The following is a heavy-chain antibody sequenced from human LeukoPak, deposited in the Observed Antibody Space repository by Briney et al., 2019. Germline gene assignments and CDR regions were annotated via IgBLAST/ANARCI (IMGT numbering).Heavy chain of an antibody. V-gene: IGHV4-59*01. Sequence: PSETLSLTCNVSGGSISSYYWNWIRQLPGKGLEWIGLIYYSGTTNYNPSLKSRVTISVDTSNNKFSLKLSSVTPADTAMYYCASHLWGNAFDIWGQGTMVTVSS. D-gene: IGHD3-16*01. CDR2: IYYSGTT. CDR1: GGSISSYY. J-gene: IGHJ3*02. CDR3: ASHLWGNAFDI.